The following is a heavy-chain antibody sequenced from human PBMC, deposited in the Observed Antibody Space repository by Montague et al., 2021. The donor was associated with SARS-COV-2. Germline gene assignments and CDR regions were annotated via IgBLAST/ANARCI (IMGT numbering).Heavy chain of an antibody. CDR3: ARSPEPMIILIITSLNWYFNL. J-gene: IGHJ2*01. D-gene: IGHD3-22*01. CDR1: GGSISSGGYY. CDR2: IYYSGST. Sequence: TLSLTCTVSGGSISSGGYYWSWIRQHPGKGLEWIGYIYYSGSTYYXXXLKRRVTISVDTSKNQFSLKVSSVTAADTAVYYCARSPEPMIILIITSLNWYFNLWGRGTLVAISS. V-gene: IGHV4-31*03.